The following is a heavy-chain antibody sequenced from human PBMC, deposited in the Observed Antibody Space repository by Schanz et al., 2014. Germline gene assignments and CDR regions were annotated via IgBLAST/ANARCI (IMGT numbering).Heavy chain of an antibody. V-gene: IGHV3-48*01. Sequence: VQLLQSGGALVQPGGSLRLSCEASGFTFSNYGMNWVRQAPEKGLEWVSYISSSSGTIYYADSVKGRFTISRDNAKNLLYLQMNSLRAEDTAVYFCARDLSSLIQGDVWGRGTTVTVSS. CDR1: GFTFSNYG. J-gene: IGHJ6*04. CDR3: ARDLSSLIQGDV. CDR2: ISSSSGTI. D-gene: IGHD2-2*01.